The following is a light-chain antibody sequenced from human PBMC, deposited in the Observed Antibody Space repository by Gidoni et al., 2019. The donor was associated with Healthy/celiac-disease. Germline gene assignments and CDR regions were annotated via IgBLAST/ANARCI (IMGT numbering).Light chain of an antibody. CDR1: SRDVGGYNY. CDR2: DVS. V-gene: IGLV2-14*01. J-gene: IGLJ1*01. Sequence: QSALTQPASVSGSPGQSITISCTGTSRDVGGYNYVAWYQQHQGKAPKLMIYDVSKRPSGVSNRFSGSKSGNTDSLTISGLQAEDEADYYCSSYTSSSTYVFGTGTKVTVL. CDR3: SSYTSSSTYV.